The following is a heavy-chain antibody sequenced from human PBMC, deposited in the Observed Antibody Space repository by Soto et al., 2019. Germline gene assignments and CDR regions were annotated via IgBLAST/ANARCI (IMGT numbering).Heavy chain of an antibody. D-gene: IGHD3-10*01. J-gene: IGHJ4*02. V-gene: IGHV1-69*02. CDR3: ATNYGSGSTHFDN. CDR2: IIPILGMS. Sequence: QVQLVQYGAEVKTPGSSVKVSCTASGDTFNFYTLSWVRQAPGQGLEWMGRIIPILGMSDYAKKFQGRVTMIADKSTRTVYMVLSGLRSEDTALYYCATNYGSGSTHFDNWGQGTLVTVSS. CDR1: GDTFNFYT.